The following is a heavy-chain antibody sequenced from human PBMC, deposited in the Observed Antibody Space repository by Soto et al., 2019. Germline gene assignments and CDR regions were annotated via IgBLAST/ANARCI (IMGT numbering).Heavy chain of an antibody. CDR3: AKCDYDFWSGYRFDY. CDR2: ISGSGGST. Sequence: GGSLGLSCAASGFTFSSYAMSWVRQAPGKGLEWVSAISGSGGSTYYADSVKGRFTISRDNSKNTLYLQMNSLRAEDTAVYYCAKCDYDFWSGYRFDYWGQGTLVTVSS. J-gene: IGHJ4*02. CDR1: GFTFSSYA. V-gene: IGHV3-23*01. D-gene: IGHD3-3*01.